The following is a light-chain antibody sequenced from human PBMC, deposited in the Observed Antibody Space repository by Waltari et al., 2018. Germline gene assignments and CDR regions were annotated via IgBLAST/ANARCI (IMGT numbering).Light chain of an antibody. CDR2: AAS. J-gene: IGKJ2*01. Sequence: DIQLTQSPSFLSASVGDRVTITCRASHGISSYLAWYQQTPGKAPKLLIYAASTLQSGVPSRFSGSGSGTEFTLTISSLQPEDFATYYCQQLNSYPYTFGQGTKLEIK. CDR1: HGISSY. CDR3: QQLNSYPYT. V-gene: IGKV1-9*01.